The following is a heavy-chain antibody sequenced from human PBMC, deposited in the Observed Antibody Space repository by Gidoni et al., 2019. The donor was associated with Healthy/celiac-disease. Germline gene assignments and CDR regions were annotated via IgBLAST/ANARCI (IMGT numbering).Heavy chain of an antibody. CDR2: IYHSGST. Sequence: QVQLQESGPGLAKPSETLSLTCAVSGYSISSGYYWGWIRQPPGKGLEWIGSIYHSGSTYYNPSLKSRVTISVDTSKNQFSLKLSSVTAADTAVYYCARAGLHAAYYYDSSGYPLFDYWGQGTLVTVSS. CDR1: GYSISSGYY. V-gene: IGHV4-38-2*01. CDR3: ARAGLHAAYYYDSSGYPLFDY. D-gene: IGHD3-22*01. J-gene: IGHJ4*02.